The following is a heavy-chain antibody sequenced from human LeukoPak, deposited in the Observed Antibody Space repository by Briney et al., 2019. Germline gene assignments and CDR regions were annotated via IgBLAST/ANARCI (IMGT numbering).Heavy chain of an antibody. D-gene: IGHD3-16*02. CDR3: ARAGDYVWGSYSSSLNYFDY. Sequence: ASVKVSCKASGYTFIKYAVNWVRQAPGQGLEWMGWINTETGNPTYAQGFTGRFVFSLDTSVTTAYLQISSLKDEDTAVYYCARAGDYVWGSYSSSLNYFDYWGQGTLVTVSS. CDR1: GYTFIKYA. CDR2: INTETGNP. J-gene: IGHJ4*02. V-gene: IGHV7-4-1*02.